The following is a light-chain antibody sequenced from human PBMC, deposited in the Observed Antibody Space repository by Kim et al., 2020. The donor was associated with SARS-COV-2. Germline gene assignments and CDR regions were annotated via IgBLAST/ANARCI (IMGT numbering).Light chain of an antibody. J-gene: IGKJ4*01. Sequence: SPGRRAPLPCRANQSVSSNLAWYQQNPGQAPRLLIYGASTRATGIPARFSGSGSGTEFTLTISSLQSEDFAVYYCQQYNNWPPLTFGGGTKVDIK. CDR2: GAS. V-gene: IGKV3D-15*01. CDR1: QSVSSN. CDR3: QQYNNWPPLT.